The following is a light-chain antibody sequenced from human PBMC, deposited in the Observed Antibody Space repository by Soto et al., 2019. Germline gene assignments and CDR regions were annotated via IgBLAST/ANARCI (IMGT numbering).Light chain of an antibody. V-gene: IGKV3-20*01. J-gene: IGKJ1*01. CDR1: QSVSSNY. CDR3: HQYGTSPWT. CDR2: DAS. Sequence: EIVLTQSPGTLSLSPGERATLSCRSSQSVSSNYLAWYRQKPGQAPRLLIYDASSTAAGIPDRFSGSGSGTDFTLTISRLEPEDFAVYYCHQYGTSPWTFGQGTKVDIK.